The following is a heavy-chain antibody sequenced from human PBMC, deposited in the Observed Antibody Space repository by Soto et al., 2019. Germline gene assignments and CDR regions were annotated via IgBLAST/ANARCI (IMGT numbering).Heavy chain of an antibody. CDR3: ARPYSNRWSIFYGLDV. Sequence: EVQLVESGGRLVQPGGSLRLSCVASGFTFSTYSMNWVRQAPGKGLEWISYISSSSDILYYAASVKGRFTISKDNAKNSLSLQMNSLRDEDTAVYYCARPYSNRWSIFYGLDVWGQGTTVTVSS. V-gene: IGHV3-48*02. CDR2: ISSSSDIL. D-gene: IGHD6-13*01. J-gene: IGHJ6*02. CDR1: GFTFSTYS.